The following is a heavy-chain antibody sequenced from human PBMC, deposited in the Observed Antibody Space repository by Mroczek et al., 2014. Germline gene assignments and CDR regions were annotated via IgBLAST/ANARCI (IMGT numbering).Heavy chain of an antibody. J-gene: IGHJ6*03. D-gene: IGHD2-2*01. CDR2: IIPIFGTA. CDR1: GGTFSSYA. Sequence: QVQLQESGAEVKKPGSSVKVSCKASGGTFSSYAISWVRQAPGQGLEWMGGIIPIFGTANYAQKFQGRVTITADESTSTAYMELSSLRSEDTAVYYCASQYQLLFSNYYYYYMDVWGKGTHGHRL. CDR3: ASQYQLLFSNYYYYYMDV. V-gene: IGHV1-69*01.